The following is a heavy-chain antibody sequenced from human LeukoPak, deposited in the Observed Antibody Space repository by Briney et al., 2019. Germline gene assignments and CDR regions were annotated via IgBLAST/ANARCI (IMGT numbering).Heavy chain of an antibody. CDR1: GYTFTGYY. D-gene: IGHD4-17*01. CDR3: AREPKAVTTYYYYYMDV. Sequence: ASVKVSCKASGYTFTGYYMHWVRQSPGQGLEWMGWINPNSGGTNYAQKFQGRVTMTRDTSISTAYMELSRLRSDDTAVYYCAREPKAVTTYYYYYMDVWGKGTTVTISS. CDR2: INPNSGGT. J-gene: IGHJ6*03. V-gene: IGHV1-2*02.